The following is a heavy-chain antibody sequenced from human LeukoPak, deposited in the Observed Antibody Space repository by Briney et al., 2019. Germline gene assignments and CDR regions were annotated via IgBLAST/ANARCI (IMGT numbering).Heavy chain of an antibody. Sequence: SQTLSLTCTVSGGSISSGSYYWSWIRQPAGKGLEWIGRIYTSGSTNYNPSLKSRVTISVDMSKNQFSLKLSSVTAADTAVYYCARDIPGFDYWGQGTLVTVSS. CDR2: IYTSGST. J-gene: IGHJ4*02. D-gene: IGHD2-21*01. V-gene: IGHV4-61*02. CDR1: GGSISSGSYY. CDR3: ARDIPGFDY.